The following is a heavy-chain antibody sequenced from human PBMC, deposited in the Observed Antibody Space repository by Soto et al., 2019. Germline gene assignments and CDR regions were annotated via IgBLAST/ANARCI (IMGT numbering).Heavy chain of an antibody. Sequence: QLQLQESGPGLVKPSETLSLTCNVSGVSISDTSYYWGWIRQPPGKGLAWIGTVYFNGKTFYNPSLKRRLTISVDWSKNQISLRLTSVTAADTAVYYCARQASYWGQGTLVAVSS. V-gene: IGHV4-39*01. J-gene: IGHJ4*02. CDR3: ARQASY. CDR2: VYFNGKT. CDR1: GVSISDTSYY.